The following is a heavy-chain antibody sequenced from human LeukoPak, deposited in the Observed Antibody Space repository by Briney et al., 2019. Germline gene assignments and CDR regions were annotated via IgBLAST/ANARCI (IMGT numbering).Heavy chain of an antibody. CDR3: ASCYYYGSGSYYNKYFFDY. D-gene: IGHD3-10*01. V-gene: IGHV1-69*06. Sequence: SVKVSCKASGGTFSSYAISGVRQAPGQGVEGRGGIIPIFGTANYAQKFQGRVTITPDKSTSTAYMQLSSLRSEHTAVYYCASCYYYGSGSYYNKYFFDYWGQGTLVTVSS. CDR1: GGTFSSYA. CDR2: IIPIFGTA. J-gene: IGHJ4*02.